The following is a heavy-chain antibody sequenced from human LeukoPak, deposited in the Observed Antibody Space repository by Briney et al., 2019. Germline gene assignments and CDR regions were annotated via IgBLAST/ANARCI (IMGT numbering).Heavy chain of an antibody. CDR2: IIPIFGTA. Sequence: GASVKVSCKASGGTFSSYAISWVRQAPGQGLEWMGGIIPIFGTANYAQKFQGRVTITADESTSTAYMELSSLRSEDTAVYYCARDPSRSGYFYDYYMDVWGKGTTVIVSS. J-gene: IGHJ6*03. V-gene: IGHV1-69*13. CDR1: GGTFSSYA. CDR3: ARDPSRSGYFYDYYMDV. D-gene: IGHD3-3*01.